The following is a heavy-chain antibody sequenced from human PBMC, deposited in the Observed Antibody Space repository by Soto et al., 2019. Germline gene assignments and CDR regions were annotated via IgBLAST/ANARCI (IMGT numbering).Heavy chain of an antibody. V-gene: IGHV1-18*01. Sequence: QVPLVQSGAEVKKPGASVKVSCKASGYTFTSYGISWVRQAPGQGLECMGWISAYNGNTNYAQKLQGRVTMTTDTSTSTAYMELRSLRSDDTAVYYCARVSRERIMITFGGVIDPYYYYYYMDVWGKGTTVTVSS. D-gene: IGHD3-16*02. CDR2: ISAYNGNT. CDR3: ARVSRERIMITFGGVIDPYYYYYYMDV. CDR1: GYTFTSYG. J-gene: IGHJ6*03.